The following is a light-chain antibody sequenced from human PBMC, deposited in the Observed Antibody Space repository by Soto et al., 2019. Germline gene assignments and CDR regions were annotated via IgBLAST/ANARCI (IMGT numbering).Light chain of an antibody. CDR1: QRIGNW. Sequence: DIQMTQSPSTLSASVGDRVTITCRASQRIGNWLAWYRQTPGKAPNLLIYDASILESGVPSRFSGSGSGTELTLTISSLEPEDFAVYYCQQRSNWPPRTFGQGTKVDIK. CDR2: DAS. V-gene: IGKV1-5*01. J-gene: IGKJ1*01. CDR3: QQRSNWPPRT.